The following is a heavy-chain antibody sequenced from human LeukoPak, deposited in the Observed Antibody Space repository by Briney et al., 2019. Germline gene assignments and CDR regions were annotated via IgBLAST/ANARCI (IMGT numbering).Heavy chain of an antibody. CDR1: GFTFSSYA. Sequence: GRSLRLSCAASGFTFSSYAVHWVRPAPGKGLEWVAVISYDGSNKYYADSEKGRFTISRDNSKNTLYLQMNSLRAEDTAVYYCARDSVEVRGVIIPYYFDYWGQGTLVTVSS. CDR2: ISYDGSNK. V-gene: IGHV3-30-3*01. CDR3: ARDSVEVRGVIIPYYFDY. D-gene: IGHD3-10*01. J-gene: IGHJ4*02.